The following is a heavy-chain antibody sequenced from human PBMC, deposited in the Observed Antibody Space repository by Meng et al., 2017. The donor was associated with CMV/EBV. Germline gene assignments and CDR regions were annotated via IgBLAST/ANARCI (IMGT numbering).Heavy chain of an antibody. D-gene: IGHD5-18*01. CDR2: IIPILGIA. CDR3: ARDRGYSYGPAEYYFDY. V-gene: IGHV1-69*10. J-gene: IGHJ4*02. Sequence: SVKVSCKASGGTFSSYAISWVRQAPGQGLEWMGGIIPILGIANYAQKFQGRVTITADKSTSTAYMELSSLRSEDTAVYYCARDRGYSYGPAEYYFDYWGQGTLVTVSS. CDR1: GGTFSSYA.